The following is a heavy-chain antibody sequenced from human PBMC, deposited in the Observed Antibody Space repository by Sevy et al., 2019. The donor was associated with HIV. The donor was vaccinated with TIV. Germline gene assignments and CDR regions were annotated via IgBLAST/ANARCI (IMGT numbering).Heavy chain of an antibody. D-gene: IGHD3-22*01. V-gene: IGHV4-59*01. J-gene: IGHJ6*02. Sequence: SETLSLTCTVSGGSISRYYWSWIRQPPGKGLEWIGYIYYSGSTNYNPSLKSLVTISVDTSKNQFSLRLSSVTAADTTVYYCARVLYYYDSSGYPYYYYYYGMDVWGQGTTVTVSS. CDR3: ARVLYYYDSSGYPYYYYYYGMDV. CDR2: IYYSGST. CDR1: GGSISRYY.